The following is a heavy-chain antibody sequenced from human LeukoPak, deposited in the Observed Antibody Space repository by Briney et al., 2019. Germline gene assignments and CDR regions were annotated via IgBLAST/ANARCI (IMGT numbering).Heavy chain of an antibody. CDR2: INTNTGNP. D-gene: IGHD3-10*01. Sequence: ASVKVSCKASGYTFTSYGMNWVRQAPGQGLEWMGRINTNTGNPTYAQGFTGRFVFSLDTSVSTAYLQISSLKAEDTAVYYCARVLAMIRGAPFDYWGQGTLVTVSS. CDR1: GYTFTSYG. CDR3: ARVLAMIRGAPFDY. J-gene: IGHJ4*02. V-gene: IGHV7-4-1*02.